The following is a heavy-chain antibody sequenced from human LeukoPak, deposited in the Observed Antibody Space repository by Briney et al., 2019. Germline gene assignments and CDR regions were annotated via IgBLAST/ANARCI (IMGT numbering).Heavy chain of an antibody. V-gene: IGHV4-39*01. D-gene: IGHD2-2*02. CDR1: GDSLVSSRYH. CDR2: IYYDGSA. Sequence: SETLSLTCTVSGDSLVSSRYHWGWVRQPPGKAPEWIGSIYYDGSAYYNPSLKSRVIIFVDMSKNQFSLRLRSVTAADTAMYYCARNTARLPDSFDIWGQGTVVTVSS. CDR3: ARNTARLPDSFDI. J-gene: IGHJ3*02.